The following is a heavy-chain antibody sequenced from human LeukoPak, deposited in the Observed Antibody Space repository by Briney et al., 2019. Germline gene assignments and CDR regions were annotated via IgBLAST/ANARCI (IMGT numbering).Heavy chain of an antibody. Sequence: PGGSLRLSCAASGFTFSRYAMNWVRQAPGKGLEWVSGISSSGGTTSYADSVKGRFTMSRDNSKNTLYLQMNSLRAEDTAVYYCATDLPPYYYDSSGYFLLNWGQGTLVTVSS. D-gene: IGHD3-22*01. V-gene: IGHV3-23*01. J-gene: IGHJ4*02. CDR1: GFTFSRYA. CDR2: ISSSGGTT. CDR3: ATDLPPYYYDSSGYFLLN.